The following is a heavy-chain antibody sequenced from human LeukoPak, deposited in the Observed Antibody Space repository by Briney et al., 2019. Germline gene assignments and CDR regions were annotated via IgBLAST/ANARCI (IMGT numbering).Heavy chain of an antibody. CDR3: AKDWRAIFGVGSYMDV. Sequence: SGGSLRLSCAASGFTFDDYAMHWVRQAPGKGLEWVSGISWNSGSIGYADSVKGRFTISRDNAKNSLYLQMNSLRAEDMALYYCAKDWRAIFGVGSYMDVWGKGTTVTVSS. CDR1: GFTFDDYA. J-gene: IGHJ6*03. V-gene: IGHV3-9*03. D-gene: IGHD3-3*01. CDR2: ISWNSGSI.